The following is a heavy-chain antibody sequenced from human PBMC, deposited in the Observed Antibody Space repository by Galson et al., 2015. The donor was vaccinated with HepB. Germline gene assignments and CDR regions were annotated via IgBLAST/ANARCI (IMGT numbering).Heavy chain of an antibody. CDR2: IYYSGST. D-gene: IGHD3-16*02. Sequence: TLSLTCAVSGGSISSGGYYWSWIRQHPGKGLEWIGYIYYSGSTYYNPSLKSRVTISVDTSKNQFSLKLSSVTAADTAVYYCAREAPYDYIWGSYRHDAFDIWGQGTMVTVSS. J-gene: IGHJ3*02. V-gene: IGHV4-31*11. CDR1: GGSISSGGYY. CDR3: AREAPYDYIWGSYRHDAFDI.